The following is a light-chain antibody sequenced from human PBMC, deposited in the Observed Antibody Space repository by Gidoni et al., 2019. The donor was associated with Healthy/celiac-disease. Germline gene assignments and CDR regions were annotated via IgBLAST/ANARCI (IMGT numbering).Light chain of an antibody. V-gene: IGKV4-1*01. CDR3: QQYYSTQLT. CDR1: QSVLYSSNNQNY. J-gene: IGKJ4*01. Sequence: DILMTQSPDSLAVSLGERATINCKSSQSVLYSSNNQNYLAWYQQKPGQPPKLLIYWASTRESGVPDRFSGSGSGTDFTLTISSLQAEDVAVYYCQQYYSTQLTFGGGTKVEIK. CDR2: WAS.